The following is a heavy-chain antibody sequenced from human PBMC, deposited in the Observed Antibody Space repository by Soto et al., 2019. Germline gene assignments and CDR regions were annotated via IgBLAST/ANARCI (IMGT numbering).Heavy chain of an antibody. Sequence: PGGSLRLSCAASGFTFSDYYMSWIRQAPGKGLEWVSYISSSGSTIYYADSVKGRFTISRDNAKNSLYLQMNSLRAEDTAVYYCASSPEGEWLLNYYYYGMDVWGQGTTVTVSS. V-gene: IGHV3-11*01. CDR2: ISSSGSTI. D-gene: IGHD3-3*01. CDR3: ASSPEGEWLLNYYYYGMDV. J-gene: IGHJ6*02. CDR1: GFTFSDYY.